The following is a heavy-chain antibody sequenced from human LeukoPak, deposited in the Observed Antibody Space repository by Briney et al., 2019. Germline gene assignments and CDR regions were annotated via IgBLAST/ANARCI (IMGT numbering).Heavy chain of an antibody. J-gene: IGHJ4*02. D-gene: IGHD6-6*01. CDR3: ARARRGYSSSSVFDY. CDR2: INHSGST. V-gene: IGHV4-34*01. CDR1: GGSFSGYY. Sequence: SETLSLTCAVYGGSFSGYYWSWIRQPPGKGLEWIGEINHSGSTNYNPSLKSRVTISVDTSKNQFSLKLSSVTAADTAVYYCARARRGYSSSSVFDYWGQGTLVTVSS.